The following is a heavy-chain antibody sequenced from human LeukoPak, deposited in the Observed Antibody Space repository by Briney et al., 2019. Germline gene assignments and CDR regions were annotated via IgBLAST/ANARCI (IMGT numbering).Heavy chain of an antibody. CDR1: GGSFSGYY. Sequence: PSETLSLTCGVYGGSFSGYYWSWIRQPPGKGLEWIGEIIHTGSTNYNPSLKSRVTISVDTSKNQFSLKLSSVTAADTAVYYCARGVRGDYVWGSYRPTPNWFDPWGQGTLVTVSS. J-gene: IGHJ5*02. CDR3: ARGVRGDYVWGSYRPTPNWFDP. CDR2: IIHTGST. V-gene: IGHV4-34*01. D-gene: IGHD3-16*02.